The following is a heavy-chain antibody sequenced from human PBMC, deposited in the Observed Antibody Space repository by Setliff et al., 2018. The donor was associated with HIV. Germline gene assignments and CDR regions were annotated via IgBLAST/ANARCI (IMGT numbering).Heavy chain of an antibody. V-gene: IGHV1-69*13. CDR3: ARGGSITMIVVVPWAFDI. J-gene: IGHJ3*02. CDR2: IIPIVGTA. CDR1: GGTFSSYA. D-gene: IGHD3-22*01. Sequence: SVKVSCKASGGTFSSYAISWVRQAPGQGLEWMGGIIPIVGTANYAQKFQGRVTITADESTSTAYMELSSLRSEDTAVYYCARGGSITMIVVVPWAFDIWGQGTMVTVSS.